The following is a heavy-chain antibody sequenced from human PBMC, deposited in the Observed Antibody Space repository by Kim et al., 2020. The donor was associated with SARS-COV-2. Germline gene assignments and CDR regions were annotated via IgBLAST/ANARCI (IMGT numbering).Heavy chain of an antibody. V-gene: IGHV4-34*01. CDR2: INHSGST. CDR1: GGSFSGYY. J-gene: IGHJ6*02. D-gene: IGHD3-16*01. CDR3: ARGPRMLGGVLYGMDV. Sequence: SETLSLTCAVYGGSFSGYYRSWIRQPPGKGLEWIGEINHSGSTNYNPSLKSRVTISVDTSKNQFSLKLSSVTAADTAVYYCARGPRMLGGVLYGMDVWGQGTTVTVSS.